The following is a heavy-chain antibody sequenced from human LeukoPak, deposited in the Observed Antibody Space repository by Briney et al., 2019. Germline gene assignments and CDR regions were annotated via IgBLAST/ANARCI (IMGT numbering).Heavy chain of an antibody. J-gene: IGHJ4*02. CDR1: GFTFSSYW. D-gene: IGHD2-15*01. Sequence: SGGSLRLSCAASGFTFSSYWMSWVRQAPGKGLEWVANIKQDGSEKYYVDSVKGRFTISRDNAKNSLYLQMNSLRAEDTAVYYCARTRCSGGSCYSTYYFDYGGQGTRFPVSS. CDR3: ARTRCSGGSCYSTYYFDY. CDR2: IKQDGSEK. V-gene: IGHV3-7*01.